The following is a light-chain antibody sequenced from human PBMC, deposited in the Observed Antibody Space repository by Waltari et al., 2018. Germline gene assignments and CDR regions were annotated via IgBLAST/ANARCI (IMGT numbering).Light chain of an antibody. Sequence: DIRMTQSPSSVSASVGDRVTITYRASEDIRTWLAWYQQKPGKAPRLLIYHASGLQSGVPSRVSGSGSGTAFTPTINSRQPEDFATYSCRQSGTSHPTFGPGTKVEI. J-gene: IGKJ1*01. CDR2: HAS. V-gene: IGKV1-12*01. CDR3: RQSGTSHPT. CDR1: EDIRTW.